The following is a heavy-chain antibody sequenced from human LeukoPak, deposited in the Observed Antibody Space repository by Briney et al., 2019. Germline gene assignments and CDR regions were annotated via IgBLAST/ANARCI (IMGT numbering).Heavy chain of an antibody. CDR1: GFTFSGYV. D-gene: IGHD3-10*01. CDR3: AREDYSSGNPTIDH. J-gene: IGHJ4*02. CDR2: ISMSSSYM. V-gene: IGHV3-21*01. Sequence: PAGSLRLSCAASGFTFSGYVMNWVRQAPGKGLEWISTISMSSSYMYYADSVRGRFTISRDNAKNSLYLQMTSLRAADAAVYYCAREDYSSGNPTIDHWGQGTLVTVSS.